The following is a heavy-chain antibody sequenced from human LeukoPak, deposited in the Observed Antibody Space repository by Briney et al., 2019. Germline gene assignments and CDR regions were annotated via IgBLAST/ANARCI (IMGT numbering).Heavy chain of an antibody. CDR3: AAASSGWYKWFDP. D-gene: IGHD6-19*01. V-gene: IGHV4-39*01. CDR1: GVSISSSYSY. CDR2: IYYTGNT. J-gene: IGHJ5*02. Sequence: SETLSLTCTVSGVSISSSYSYWGWIRQPPGMGLEWIGSIYYTGNTYYNASLKSQVSISIDTSKNQFSLKLTSVTAADTAVYYCAAASSGWYKWFDPWGQGTLVTVSS.